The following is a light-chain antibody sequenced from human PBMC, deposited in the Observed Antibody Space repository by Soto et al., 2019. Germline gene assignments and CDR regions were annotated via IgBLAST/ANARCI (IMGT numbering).Light chain of an antibody. CDR3: QQYGSSPFT. J-gene: IGKJ3*01. CDR1: QSVSSSY. V-gene: IGKV3-20*01. CDR2: GAS. Sequence: EIVWTQSPCTLSLSPGERATLSCRASQSVSSSYLAWYQQKPGQTPRLLFYGASSRATGIPDRFSGSGSGTDFTLTISRLEPEDFAVYYCQQYGSSPFTFGPGTKVDIK.